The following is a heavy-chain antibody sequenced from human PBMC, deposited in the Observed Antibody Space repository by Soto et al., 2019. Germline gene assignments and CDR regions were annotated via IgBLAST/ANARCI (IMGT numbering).Heavy chain of an antibody. V-gene: IGHV6-1*01. Sequence: SQTLSLTCAISGDSVSSNSAAWNWIRQSPSRGLEWLGRTYYRSKWYNDYAVSVKSRITINPDTSKNQFSLQLNSVTPEDTAVYFCAKGDNLGPKTGYAFDPWGQGIMVTV. J-gene: IGHJ5*02. D-gene: IGHD5-12*01. CDR3: AKGDNLGPKTGYAFDP. CDR2: TYYRSKWYN. CDR1: GDSVSSNSAA.